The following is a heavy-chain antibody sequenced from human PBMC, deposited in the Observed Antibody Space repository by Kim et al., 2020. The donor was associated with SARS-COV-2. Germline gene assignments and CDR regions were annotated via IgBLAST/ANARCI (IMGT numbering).Heavy chain of an antibody. Sequence: GGSLRLSCAASGFTFSNNDMNWVRQAPGKGLEWLSYITGSTSTISYADSVKGRFTISRDNAKNSLYLQMNSLRAEDTAVYYCARGGGVDVWGQGPAVSVS. D-gene: IGHD3-16*01. CDR3: ARGGGVDV. J-gene: IGHJ6*02. CDR2: ITGSTSTI. V-gene: IGHV3-48*01. CDR1: GFTFSNND.